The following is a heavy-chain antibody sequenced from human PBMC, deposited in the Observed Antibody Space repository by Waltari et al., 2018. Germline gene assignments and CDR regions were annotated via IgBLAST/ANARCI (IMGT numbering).Heavy chain of an antibody. CDR2: IYYSGST. CDR1: GGSISSYY. D-gene: IGHD5-12*01. V-gene: IGHV4-59*01. Sequence: QVQLQESGPGLVKPSETLSLPCTVSGGSISSYYWSWLRQPPGKGLEWIGYIYYSGSTNYNPSLKSRVTISVDTSKNQFSLKLSSVTAADTAVYYCARGDSGYDLGRYYYYMDVWGKGTTVTVSS. CDR3: ARGDSGYDLGRYYYYMDV. J-gene: IGHJ6*03.